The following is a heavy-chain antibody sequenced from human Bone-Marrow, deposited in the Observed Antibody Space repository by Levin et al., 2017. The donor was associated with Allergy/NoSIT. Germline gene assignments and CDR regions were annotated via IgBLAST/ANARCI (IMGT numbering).Heavy chain of an antibody. J-gene: IGHJ4*02. D-gene: IGHD6-13*01. CDR1: GASFSRYY. CDR2: VIQSGST. CDR3: ARGRKWGIAILTPLVVFDF. Sequence: PSETLSLTCAVYGASFSRYYWTWIRQSPGKGLEWIGEVIQSGSTNYNPSLKSRVTMSLDTSKNQISLKLTSVTAADTAVYYCARGRKWGIAILTPLVVFDFWAQGTLVTVSS. V-gene: IGHV4-34*01.